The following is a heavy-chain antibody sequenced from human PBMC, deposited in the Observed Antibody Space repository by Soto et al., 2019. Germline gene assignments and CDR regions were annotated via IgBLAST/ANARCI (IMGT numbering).Heavy chain of an antibody. CDR1: GGSISSSSYY. CDR3: ARLSGWYIYAFDI. J-gene: IGHJ3*02. D-gene: IGHD6-13*01. V-gene: IGHV4-39*01. Sequence: QLQLQESGPGLVKPSETLSLTCTVSGGSISSSSYYWGWIRQPPGKGLEWIGSIYYSGSTYYNPSLKSRVTMSVDTSKNQFSLKLSSVTAADTAVYYCARLSGWYIYAFDIWGQGTMVTVSS. CDR2: IYYSGST.